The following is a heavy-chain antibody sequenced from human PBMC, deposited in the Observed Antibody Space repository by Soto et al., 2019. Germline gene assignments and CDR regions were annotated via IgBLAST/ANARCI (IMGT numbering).Heavy chain of an antibody. CDR2: IKSKTDGGTT. Sequence: GGSLRLSCAASGFTFSNAWMNWVRQAPGKGLEWVGRIKSKTDGGTTDYAAPVKGRFTISRDNSKNTLYLQMNSLKTEDTAVYYCTPIAVAGYYYFDYWGQGTLVTVSS. J-gene: IGHJ4*02. CDR1: GFTFSNAW. D-gene: IGHD6-19*01. CDR3: TPIAVAGYYYFDY. V-gene: IGHV3-15*07.